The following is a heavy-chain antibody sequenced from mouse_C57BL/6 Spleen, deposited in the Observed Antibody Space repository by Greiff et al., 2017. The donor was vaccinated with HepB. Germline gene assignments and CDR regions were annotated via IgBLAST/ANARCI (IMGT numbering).Heavy chain of an antibody. Sequence: EVKLEESGGGLVKPGGSLKLSCAASGFTFSDYGMLWVRQAPEKGLEWVAYISSGSSTIYYADTVKGRFTISRDNAKNTLFLQMTSLRSEDTAMYYCARPDYYYAMDYWGQGTSVTVSS. CDR1: GFTFSDYG. CDR2: ISSGSSTI. CDR3: ARPDYYYAMDY. J-gene: IGHJ4*01. V-gene: IGHV5-17*01.